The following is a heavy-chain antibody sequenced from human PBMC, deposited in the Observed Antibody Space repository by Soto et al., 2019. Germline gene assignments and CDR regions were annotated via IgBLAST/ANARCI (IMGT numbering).Heavy chain of an antibody. CDR2: IYYSGNT. Sequence: QLQLQESGPGLVKPSETLPLTCAVSGGSISSRSYYWGWIRQPPGKGLEWIGSIYYSGNTFYNPSLKSRLTITVDTSKNQFSLRLSSVTAADTAVFYCVRHRSSSGYYLDYWGQGTLVTVSS. CDR3: VRHRSSSGYYLDY. V-gene: IGHV4-39*01. D-gene: IGHD3-22*01. CDR1: GGSISSRSYY. J-gene: IGHJ4*02.